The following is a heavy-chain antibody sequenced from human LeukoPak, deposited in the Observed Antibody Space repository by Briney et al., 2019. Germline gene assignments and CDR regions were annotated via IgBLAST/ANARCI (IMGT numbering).Heavy chain of an antibody. D-gene: IGHD6-13*01. CDR3: ARDQQLAIDY. J-gene: IGHJ4*02. CDR2: TSYDGSNK. V-gene: IGHV3-30*04. CDR1: GFTFSSYA. Sequence: GGSLRLSCAASGFTFSSYAMHWVRQVPGKGLEWVAVTSYDGSNKYYADSVKGRFTISRDNSKNTLYLQMNSLRAEDTAVYYCARDQQLAIDYWGQGTLVTVSS.